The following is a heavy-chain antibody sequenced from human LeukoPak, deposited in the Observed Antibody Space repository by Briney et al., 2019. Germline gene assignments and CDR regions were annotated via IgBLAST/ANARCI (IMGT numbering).Heavy chain of an antibody. CDR1: GFSLSSYW. CDR3: GGGGAATVFVY. V-gene: IGHV3-74*01. Sequence: PGGSLRLSCAASGFSLSSYWMHWVRQAPGKGLVWVARINSDGCNTPYAAYVKGRFTISRANARDPLYLQISDLRADGTAVRYCGGGGAATVFVYWGQGTLVTVPS. D-gene: IGHD6-13*01. CDR2: INSDGCNT. J-gene: IGHJ4*02.